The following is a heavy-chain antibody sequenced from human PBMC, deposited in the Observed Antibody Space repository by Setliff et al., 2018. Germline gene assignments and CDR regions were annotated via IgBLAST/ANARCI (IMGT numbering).Heavy chain of an antibody. Sequence: PGGSLRLSCAASGFNFKDYSMTWIRQAPGKGLEWVSYISRGGNTIYYADSVKGRFTISRDNARDSLFLQMSSLRAEDTAVYYCAREVVGAPSTFDIWGQGTMVTVSS. CDR3: AREVVGAPSTFDI. CDR2: ISRGGNTI. V-gene: IGHV3-11*04. CDR1: GFNFKDYS. J-gene: IGHJ3*02. D-gene: IGHD1-26*01.